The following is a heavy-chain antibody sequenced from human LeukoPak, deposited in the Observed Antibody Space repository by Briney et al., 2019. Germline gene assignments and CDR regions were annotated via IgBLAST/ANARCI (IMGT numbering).Heavy chain of an antibody. D-gene: IGHD6-19*01. V-gene: IGHV3-30*04. Sequence: GGSLRLSCEASGFTFNSYSMHWVRQAPGKGLEWVAVVSFDGNSKYYADSVKGRFTISRDNSRLYLQMNNLRAEDTAVYHCARDRHQWMDSTWQYCFDYWGQGILVTVSS. CDR3: ARDRHQWMDSTWQYCFDY. CDR1: GFTFNSYS. CDR2: VSFDGNSK. J-gene: IGHJ4*02.